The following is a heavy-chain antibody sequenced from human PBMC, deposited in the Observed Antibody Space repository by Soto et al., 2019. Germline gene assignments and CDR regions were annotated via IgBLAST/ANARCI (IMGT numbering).Heavy chain of an antibody. CDR1: GGTFSSYA. CDR2: IIPIFGTA. V-gene: IGHV1-69*01. CDR3: GREQSGVRGVIPSPFVAV. D-gene: IGHD3-10*01. J-gene: IGHJ6*02. Sequence: QVQLVQSGAEVKKPGSSVKVSCKASGGTFSSYAISWVRQAPGQGLEWMGGIIPIFGTANYAQKFQGRVTLTGDEATVTPYMELSCLRSEDTAVFYWGREQSGVRGVIPSPFVAVWGQGTPVTVSS.